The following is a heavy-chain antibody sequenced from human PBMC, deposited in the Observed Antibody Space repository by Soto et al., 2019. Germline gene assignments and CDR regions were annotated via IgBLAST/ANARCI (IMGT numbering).Heavy chain of an antibody. J-gene: IGHJ4*02. CDR1: GGSISSSY. Sequence: PSETLSLTCTVSGGSISSSYWSWIRQPPGKGLEWLAYIYDDGSANYNPSLKSRATISLDMSKNQFSLKLTSVTAADTAVYYCARVGVVTAAGTSDYWGQGTLVTVSS. CDR2: IYDDGSA. D-gene: IGHD6-13*01. CDR3: ARVGVVTAAGTSDY. V-gene: IGHV4-59*01.